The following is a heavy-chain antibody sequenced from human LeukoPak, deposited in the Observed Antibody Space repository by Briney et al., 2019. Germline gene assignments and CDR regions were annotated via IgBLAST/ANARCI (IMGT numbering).Heavy chain of an antibody. V-gene: IGHV4-59*08. CDR2: IYYSGST. Sequence: SETLSLTCTVSGGSISSYYWSWIRQPPGKGLEWIGYIYYSGSTNYNPSLKSRVTISVDTSKNQFSLKLSSVTAADTAVYYCARSDTAMVIFDYWGQRTLVSVSS. CDR3: ARSDTAMVIFDY. J-gene: IGHJ4*02. D-gene: IGHD5-18*01. CDR1: GGSISSYY.